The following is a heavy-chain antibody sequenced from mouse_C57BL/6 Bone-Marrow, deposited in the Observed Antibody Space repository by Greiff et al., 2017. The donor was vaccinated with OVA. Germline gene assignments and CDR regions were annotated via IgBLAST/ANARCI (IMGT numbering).Heavy chain of an antibody. V-gene: IGHV1-26*01. CDR3: ARWPITTVVEDAMDY. CDR2: INPNNGGT. Sequence: EVQLQQSGPELVKPGASVKISCKASGYTFTDYYMNWVKQSHGKSLEWIGDINPNNGGTSYNQKFKGKATLTVDKSSSTAYMELRSLTSEDSAVYYCARWPITTVVEDAMDYWGQGTSVTVSS. J-gene: IGHJ4*01. CDR1: GYTFTDYY. D-gene: IGHD1-1*01.